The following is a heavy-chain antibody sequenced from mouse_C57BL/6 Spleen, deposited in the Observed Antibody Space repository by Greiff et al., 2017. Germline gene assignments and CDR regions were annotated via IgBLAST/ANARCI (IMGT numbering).Heavy chain of an antibody. D-gene: IGHD1-1*01. Sequence: QVQLKQSGAELVRPGASVTLSCKASGYTFTDYEMHWVKQTPVHGLEWIGAIDPETGGTAYNQKFKGKAILTADKSSSTAYMELRSLTSEDSAVYYCTRWGFYYYGSSWYFDVWGTGTTVTVSS. CDR2: IDPETGGT. CDR3: TRWGFYYYGSSWYFDV. V-gene: IGHV1-15*01. J-gene: IGHJ1*03. CDR1: GYTFTDYE.